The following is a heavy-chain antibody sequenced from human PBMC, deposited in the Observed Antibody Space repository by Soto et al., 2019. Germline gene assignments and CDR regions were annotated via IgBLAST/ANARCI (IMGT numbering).Heavy chain of an antibody. D-gene: IGHD6-6*01. CDR3: AKDASGSSSGAFDI. Sequence: GGSLRLSCAASGFTFSSYAMSWVRQAPGKGLEWVSAISGSGGSTYYADSVKGRFTIARDNSKNTLYLQMNSLRAEDTDVYDCAKDASGSSSGAFDIWGQGTMVTVSS. CDR2: ISGSGGST. J-gene: IGHJ3*02. V-gene: IGHV3-23*01. CDR1: GFTFSSYA.